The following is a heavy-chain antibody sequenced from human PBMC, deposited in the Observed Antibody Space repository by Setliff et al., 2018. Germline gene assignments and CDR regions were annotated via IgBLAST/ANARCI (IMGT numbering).Heavy chain of an antibody. V-gene: IGHV4-4*07. CDR3: ATDGPVLNGDYIS. CDR1: GGSISSYY. D-gene: IGHD3-10*01. Sequence: PSETLSLTCTVSGGSISSYYWSWIRQPAGKGLEWLGQIYTSWSTNYNPSVKSRVTISVDKSKNQFSLSLRSVTAADTAVYYCATDGPVLNGDYISWGQGTLVTVSS. J-gene: IGHJ5*02. CDR2: IYTSWST.